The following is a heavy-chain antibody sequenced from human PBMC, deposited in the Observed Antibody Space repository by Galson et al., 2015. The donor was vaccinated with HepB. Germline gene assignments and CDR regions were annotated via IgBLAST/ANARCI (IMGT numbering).Heavy chain of an antibody. V-gene: IGHV3-30-3*01. CDR3: ARSGGYSGYDFFGGYDY. J-gene: IGHJ4*02. Sequence: SLRLSCAVSGFTFNSYAMHWVRQGPGKGLEWVAVISYDGNNKYCADSVKGRFTISRDNSKSMLYLQMSSLRAEDTAVYYCARSGGYSGYDFFGGYDYWGQGTLVSVSS. D-gene: IGHD5-12*01. CDR2: ISYDGNNK. CDR1: GFTFNSYA.